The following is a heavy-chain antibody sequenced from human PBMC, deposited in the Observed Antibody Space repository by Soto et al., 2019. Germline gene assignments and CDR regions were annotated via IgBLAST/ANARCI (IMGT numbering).Heavy chain of an antibody. D-gene: IGHD6-13*01. CDR1: GGSISSSSYY. Sequence: QLQLQESGRGLVKPSETLSLTCTVSGGSISSSSYYWGWIRQPPGKGLEWIGSIYYSGSTYYNPSLRSRVTISLDTHKNRFSLKLSSVTAADAAVYYCARRGSSSWYGYWGQGTLVTVSS. V-gene: IGHV4-39*01. CDR3: ARRGSSSWYGY. CDR2: IYYSGST. J-gene: IGHJ4*02.